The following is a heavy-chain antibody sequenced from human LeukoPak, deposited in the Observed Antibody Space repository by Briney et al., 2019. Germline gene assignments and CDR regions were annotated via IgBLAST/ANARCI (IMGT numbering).Heavy chain of an antibody. CDR2: ISGNSVTI. CDR1: GSTFSTYP. V-gene: IGHV3-23*01. J-gene: IGHJ4*02. Sequence: GESLRLSCTASGSTFSTYPMTWVRQAPGQGLEWVSAISGNSVTIYYADSVKGRFTISRDNSKNTLYLQMYSLRAEDTAAYYCAKILSGTYSFDLWGQGTLVTVSS. CDR3: AKILSGTYSFDL. D-gene: IGHD1-26*01.